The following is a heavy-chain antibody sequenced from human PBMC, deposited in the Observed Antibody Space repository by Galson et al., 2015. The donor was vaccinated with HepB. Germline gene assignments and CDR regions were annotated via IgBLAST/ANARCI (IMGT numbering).Heavy chain of an antibody. CDR1: GYTFTSYG. V-gene: IGHV1-18*04. CDR2: ISAYNGNT. CDR3: ARSSPSQYYYDSSGLLPPFDAFDI. J-gene: IGHJ3*02. D-gene: IGHD3-22*01. Sequence: SVKVSCKASGYTFTSYGISWVRQAPGQGLEWMGWISAYNGNTNYAQKLQGRVTMTTDTSTSTAYMELRSLRSDDTAVYYCARSSPSQYYYDSSGLLPPFDAFDIWGQGTMVTVSS.